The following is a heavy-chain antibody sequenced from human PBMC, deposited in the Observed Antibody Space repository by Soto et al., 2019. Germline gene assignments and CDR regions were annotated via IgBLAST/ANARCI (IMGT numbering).Heavy chain of an antibody. V-gene: IGHV3-23*01. CDR2: TSGSGGST. CDR3: AKDFRLAYCGGDCYSFDY. J-gene: IGHJ4*02. D-gene: IGHD2-21*02. Sequence: LRLSCAASGFTFSSYAMSWVRQAPGKGLEWVSATSGSGGSTYYADSVKGRFTISRDNSKNTLYLQMNSLRAEDTAVYYCAKDFRLAYCGGDCYSFDYWGQGTLVTVSS. CDR1: GFTFSSYA.